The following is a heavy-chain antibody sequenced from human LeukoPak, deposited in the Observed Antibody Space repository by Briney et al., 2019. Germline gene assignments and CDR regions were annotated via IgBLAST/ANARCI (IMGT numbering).Heavy chain of an antibody. CDR3: ARGGAYCGGDCYPYSDY. CDR2: MNPNGGNT. Sequence: GASVKVSCKASGYTFTSYDINWVRQATGQGLEWMGWMNPNGGNTGYAQKFQGGVTMTRNTSISTAYMELSSLRSEDTAVYYCARGGAYCGGDCYPYSDYWGQGTLVTVSS. J-gene: IGHJ4*02. V-gene: IGHV1-8*01. D-gene: IGHD2-21*02. CDR1: GYTFTSYD.